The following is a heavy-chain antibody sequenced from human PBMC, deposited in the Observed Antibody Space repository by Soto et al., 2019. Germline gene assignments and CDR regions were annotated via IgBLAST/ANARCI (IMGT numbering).Heavy chain of an antibody. Sequence: SETLSLTCTVSGASISGFYWSWIRKSAGKGLEWIGRIYATGTTDYNPSLKSRVMMSVDTSKKQFSLKLRPVTAADTAVYYCVRDGTKTLRDWFDPWGQGISVTFSS. CDR3: VRDGTKTLRDWFDP. D-gene: IGHD1-1*01. V-gene: IGHV4-4*07. J-gene: IGHJ5*02. CDR2: IYATGTT. CDR1: GASISGFY.